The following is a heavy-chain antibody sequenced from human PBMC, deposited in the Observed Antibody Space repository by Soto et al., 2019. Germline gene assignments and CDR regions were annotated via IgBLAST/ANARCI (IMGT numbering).Heavy chain of an antibody. CDR2: INHSGST. CDR3: ARGGNRYSNVASGVGGFDY. J-gene: IGHJ4*02. CDR1: GGSFSGYY. Sequence: SETLSPTCAVYGGSFSGYYWSWIRQPPGKGLEWIGEINHSGSTNYNPSLKSRVTISVDTSKNQFSLKLSSVTAADTAVYFCARGGNRYSNVASGVGGFDYWGQGSLVTVSS. V-gene: IGHV4-34*01. D-gene: IGHD5-12*01.